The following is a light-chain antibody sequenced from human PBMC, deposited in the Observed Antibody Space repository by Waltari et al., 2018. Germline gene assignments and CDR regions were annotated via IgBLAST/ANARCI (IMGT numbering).Light chain of an antibody. J-gene: IGLJ3*02. CDR3: QTGGHGTWV. CDR2: INSDCSH. V-gene: IGLV4-69*01. Sequence: QQPENGPRYWMKINSDCSHSKGDDIPDRFSGSSSGAERYLTTSSVQSEDEAEYYCQTGGHGTWVFGGGTKLTVL.